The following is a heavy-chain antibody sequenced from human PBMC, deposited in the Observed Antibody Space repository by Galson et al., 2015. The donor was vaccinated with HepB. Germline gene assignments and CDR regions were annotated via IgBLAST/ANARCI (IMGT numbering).Heavy chain of an antibody. CDR1: TFTSYG. CDR3: ARLGDQQLVHWYFDL. Sequence: TFTSYGISWVRQAPGQGLEWMGWISAYNGNTNYAQKLQGRVTMTTDTSTSTAYMELRSLRSDDTAVYYCARLGDQQLVHWYFDLWGRGTLVTVSS. CDR2: ISAYNGNT. V-gene: IGHV1-18*01. J-gene: IGHJ2*01. D-gene: IGHD6-13*01.